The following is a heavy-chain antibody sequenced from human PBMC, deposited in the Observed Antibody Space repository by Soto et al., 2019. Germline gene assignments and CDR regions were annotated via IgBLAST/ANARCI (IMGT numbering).Heavy chain of an antibody. D-gene: IGHD6-19*01. CDR1: GGSISNSSYY. Sequence: SSETLSLTCTISGGSISNSSYYWGWIRQPPGKGMERIGSVYYSGSTYYNPSLKNRATISVDTSKTQFSLKLRSVTAADTVVYYCARIAVSGPTSSFDYWGQGTLVTVSS. V-gene: IGHV4-39*01. J-gene: IGHJ4*02. CDR3: ARIAVSGPTSSFDY. CDR2: VYYSGST.